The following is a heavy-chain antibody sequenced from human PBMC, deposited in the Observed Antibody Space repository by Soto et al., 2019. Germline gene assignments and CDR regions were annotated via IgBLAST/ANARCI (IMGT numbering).Heavy chain of an antibody. Sequence: EVKLLESGGGLVQPGGSLRLSCAASGFSFSNFEMSWVRQAPGRGLEWVSFISGDSVRTNYADAVKGRFTISRDNSKHTLYLQMNSLTAEDTAVYACVKGGWLDFWGQGTLVTVSS. CDR1: GFSFSNFE. J-gene: IGHJ5*01. D-gene: IGHD3-16*01. CDR2: ISGDSVRT. V-gene: IGHV3-23*01. CDR3: VKGGWLDF.